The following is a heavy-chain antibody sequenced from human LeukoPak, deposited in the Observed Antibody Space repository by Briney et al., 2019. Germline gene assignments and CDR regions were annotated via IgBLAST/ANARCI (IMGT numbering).Heavy chain of an antibody. CDR1: GFSFTSYA. CDR3: ARDWI. J-gene: IGHJ3*02. Sequence: GGSLRLSCTTSGFSFTSYAMNWVRQAPGKGLEWLSYISGPGTTTKYADSVKGRFTISRDNDKTSLYLQMNSLRAEDTAVYYCARDWIWGQGTMVTVSS. CDR2: ISGPGTTT. V-gene: IGHV3-48*01.